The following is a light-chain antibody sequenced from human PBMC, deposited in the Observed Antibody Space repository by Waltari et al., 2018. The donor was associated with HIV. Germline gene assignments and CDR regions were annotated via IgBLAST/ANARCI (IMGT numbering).Light chain of an antibody. J-gene: IGLJ3*02. CDR1: SSEAGDYKY. CDR3: CSYIGSAWV. Sequence: QSALTQSASVSGSPGQSLTISCTGTSSEAGDYKYVSWYHQYPGKATKVMIYEVSNRPSGVSNRFSGSWSGNTASLTISGLQPEDEADYYCCSYIGSAWVFGGGTKLTVL. V-gene: IGLV2-14*01. CDR2: EVS.